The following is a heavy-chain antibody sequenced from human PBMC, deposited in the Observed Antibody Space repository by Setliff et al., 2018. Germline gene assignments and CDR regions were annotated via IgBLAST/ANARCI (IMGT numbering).Heavy chain of an antibody. J-gene: IGHJ6*03. V-gene: IGHV4-4*08. CDR2: IYTKGST. CDR3: ARHVGSRSRGYNYYYYFMDV. CDR1: GGSMTDFF. D-gene: IGHD3-10*01. Sequence: PSETLSLTCSVTGGSMTDFFWNWIRQPPGKGLEWIGYIYTKGSTNYSPSLRSRVTMSLDRSRNQFSLKLTSVTAADTAVYYCARHVGSRSRGYNYYYYFMDVWGKGTTVTVSS.